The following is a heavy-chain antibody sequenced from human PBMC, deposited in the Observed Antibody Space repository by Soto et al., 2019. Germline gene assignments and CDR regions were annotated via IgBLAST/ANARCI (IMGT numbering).Heavy chain of an antibody. CDR1: GGSFSGYY. CDR3: ARRRFLRITIFGVVLSGAFDI. V-gene: IGHV4-34*01. J-gene: IGHJ3*02. CDR2: INHSGST. Sequence: SETLSLTCAVYGGSFSGYYWSWIRQPPGKGLEWIGEINHSGSTNHNPSLKSRVTISVDTSKNQFSLKLSSVTAADTAVYYCARRRFLRITIFGVVLSGAFDIWGQGTMVTVSS. D-gene: IGHD3-3*01.